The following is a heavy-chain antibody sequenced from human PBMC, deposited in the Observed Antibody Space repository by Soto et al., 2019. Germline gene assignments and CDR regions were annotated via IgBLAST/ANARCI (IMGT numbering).Heavy chain of an antibody. CDR2: VSGYNGDT. Sequence: QIQLVQSGAEVKEPGASVRVSCKASGYSFTNYGISRVRQAPGQGLEWMGWVSGYNGDTKFAQKLHDRVTMTTDTSTSTAYMELRSLTSDDTAVYYCARDSTVTTNYFDSWGQGTLVTVSS. CDR1: GYSFTNYG. CDR3: ARDSTVTTNYFDS. D-gene: IGHD4-17*01. V-gene: IGHV1-18*01. J-gene: IGHJ4*02.